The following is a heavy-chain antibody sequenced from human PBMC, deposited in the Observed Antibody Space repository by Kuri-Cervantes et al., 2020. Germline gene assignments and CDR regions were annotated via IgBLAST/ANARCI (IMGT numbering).Heavy chain of an antibody. CDR2: ISAYNGNT. D-gene: IGHD4/OR15-4a*01. V-gene: IGHV1-18*01. J-gene: IGHJ3*02. CDR3: ARGGLTMYPYDDFDM. Sequence: ASVKVSCKASGYTFTSYGITWVRQAPGQGLEWMGWISAYNGNTNYAQKLQGRVTMTTDTSTSTAYMELRSLRSDDTAVYYCARGGLTMYPYDDFDMWGQGTMVTVSS. CDR1: GYTFTSYG.